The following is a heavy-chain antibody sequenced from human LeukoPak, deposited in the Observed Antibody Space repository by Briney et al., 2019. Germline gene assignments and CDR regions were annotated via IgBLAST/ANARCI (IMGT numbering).Heavy chain of an antibody. V-gene: IGHV4-38-2*02. CDR2: IYHNGST. CDR1: GDSISSGYY. CDR3: ATVEVGTVDVFDI. D-gene: IGHD1-26*01. J-gene: IGHJ3*02. Sequence: SETLSLTCTVSGDSISSGYYWGWIRQSPGKGLEWIGSIYHNGSTFNPSLRGRVTLSVDTSKNNFSLKVTSVTAADTAIYYCATVEVGTVDVFDIWGQGTMVTVSS.